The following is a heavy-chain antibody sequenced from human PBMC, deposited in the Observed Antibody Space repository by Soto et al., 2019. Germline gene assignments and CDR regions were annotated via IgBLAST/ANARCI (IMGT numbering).Heavy chain of an antibody. V-gene: IGHV1-69*13. CDR2: IIPIFGTA. Sequence: SVKVSCKASGGTFSSYAISWVRQAPGQGLEWMGGIIPIFGTANYAQKFQGRVTITADESTSTAYMELSSLRSEDTAVYYCARGAVAASYYFDYWGQGTQVTVSS. CDR3: ARGAVAASYYFDY. J-gene: IGHJ4*02. CDR1: GGTFSSYA. D-gene: IGHD6-19*01.